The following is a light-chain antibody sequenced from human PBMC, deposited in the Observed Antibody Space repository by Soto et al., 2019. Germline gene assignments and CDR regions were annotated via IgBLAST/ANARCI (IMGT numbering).Light chain of an antibody. CDR1: QSVDSDY. V-gene: IGKV3-20*01. CDR2: GAS. CDR3: QQFGSSHLT. J-gene: IGKJ4*01. Sequence: EVVLTQSPGTLSLSPGERATLSCRASQSVDSDYLAWYQQKPRQAPRLLIYGASNRATGIPDRFSGSGSGTAFTLTISRLEPEDFAVYYCQQFGSSHLTFGGGTKVEIK.